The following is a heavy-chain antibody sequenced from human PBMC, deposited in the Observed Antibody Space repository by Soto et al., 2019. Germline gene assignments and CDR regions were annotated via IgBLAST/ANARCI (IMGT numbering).Heavy chain of an antibody. CDR3: ARVADSSGYTLDY. CDR2: MCCGGTT. J-gene: IGHJ4*02. CDR1: GGSISNSY. Sequence: NPSETLSLTCTVSGGSISNSYWSWIRQPPGKGLEWIGYMCCGGTTNYNPSLKSRVTISVDTTKNQFSLKLTSVTAADTAVYYCARVADSSGYTLDYWGQGTLVTVSS. D-gene: IGHD3-22*01. V-gene: IGHV4-59*01.